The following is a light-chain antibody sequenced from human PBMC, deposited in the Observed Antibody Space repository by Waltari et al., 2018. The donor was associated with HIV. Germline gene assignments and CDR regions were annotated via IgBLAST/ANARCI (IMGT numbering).Light chain of an antibody. CDR2: QDI. J-gene: IGLJ1*01. CDR3: QAWDSSTAV. Sequence: SYELTQPPSVSVSPGQTATITCSGDKLGDKYVFWYQQKPGQSPVLVISQDIKRPSGILERFSGSSSGNTATLTISGTQAMDEADYYCQAWDSSTAVFGTGTKVTVL. CDR1: KLGDKY. V-gene: IGLV3-1*01.